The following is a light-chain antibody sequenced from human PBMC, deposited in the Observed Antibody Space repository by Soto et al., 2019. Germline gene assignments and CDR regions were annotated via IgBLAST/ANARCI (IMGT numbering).Light chain of an antibody. CDR1: QSISSY. CDR2: AAS. V-gene: IGKV1-39*01. CDR3: QQSYSAPLT. J-gene: IGKJ4*01. Sequence: DIQMTQSPSSLSASVGDRVTVTCRASQSISSYLNWYQQKPGKAPKLLIYAASSLQSGVPSRFSGSGSVTDFTLTISNLQPEDFGTYYCQQSYSAPLTFGGGTKVEIK.